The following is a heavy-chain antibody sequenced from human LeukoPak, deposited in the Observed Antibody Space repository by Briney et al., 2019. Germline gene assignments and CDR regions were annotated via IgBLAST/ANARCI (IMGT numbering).Heavy chain of an antibody. J-gene: IGHJ4*02. CDR1: GFXFSSSG. CDR2: ISGSGGST. V-gene: IGHV3-23*01. Sequence: GSLRLSCAASGFXFSSSGMCWVRQAPGKGLEWVSSISGSGGSTYYADPVKSRFTISRDNSKKTLYLQMNSLGAEDTALYYCAKRAPYFFDYWGQGTLVTVSS. CDR3: AKRAPYFFDY.